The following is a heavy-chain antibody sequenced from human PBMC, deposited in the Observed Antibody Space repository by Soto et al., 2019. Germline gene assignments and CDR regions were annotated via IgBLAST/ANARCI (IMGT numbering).Heavy chain of an antibody. CDR3: ARQGSMVRGYNWFDP. CDR1: GGTFSSYA. V-gene: IGHV1-69*01. Sequence: QVQLVQSGAEVKKPGSSVKVSCKASGGTFSSYAISWVRQAPGQGLEWMGGIIPIFGTANYAQKFQGRVTITADEATSTAYRERSSLRSEDTAVYYCARQGSMVRGYNWFDPWGQGTLVTVSS. J-gene: IGHJ5*02. D-gene: IGHD3-10*01. CDR2: IIPIFGTA.